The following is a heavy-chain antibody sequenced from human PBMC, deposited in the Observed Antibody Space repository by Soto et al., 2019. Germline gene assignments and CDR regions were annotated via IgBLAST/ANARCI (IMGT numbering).Heavy chain of an antibody. Sequence: ESVGGVVQPGASLRVSCVGSGFTFRSYVIHWVRQAPGKGLEWVALTSYDGSDKYYGDSVRGRFTISRDNSRNTVDLQMDSLRLEDTALYYCARWGTTGGLDVWGQGTLVSVSS. CDR2: TSYDGSDK. V-gene: IGHV3-30*19. CDR3: ARWGTTGGLDV. J-gene: IGHJ1*01. D-gene: IGHD3-16*01. CDR1: GFTFRSYV.